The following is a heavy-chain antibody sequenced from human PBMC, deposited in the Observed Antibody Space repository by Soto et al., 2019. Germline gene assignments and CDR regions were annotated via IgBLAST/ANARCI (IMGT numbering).Heavy chain of an antibody. CDR3: SKGRPRYSGLDTDFDA. Sequence: EVRLVESGGGFVQPGRSLRLSCTVSGFTFDEHSMHWVRQAPGKGLEWVSGINCNGGRVAYVDSVRGRFTIARDNANNSLFLQMNSLRPEDTGLYFCSKGRPRYSGLDTDFDAWGQGTPVTVSS. V-gene: IGHV3-9*01. D-gene: IGHD5-12*01. CDR1: GFTFDEHS. J-gene: IGHJ4*02. CDR2: INCNGGRV.